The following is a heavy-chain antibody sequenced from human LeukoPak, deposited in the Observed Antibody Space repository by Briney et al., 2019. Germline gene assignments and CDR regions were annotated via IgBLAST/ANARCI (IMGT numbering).Heavy chain of an antibody. Sequence: SETLSLTCTVSGGSISSSYWSWIRQPPGKALEWIGYIYTSGSTNYNPSLKSRVSMSVDTSKNQFSLKLSSVTAADAAVYYCARGSDYDHRNFDYWGQGTLVTVSS. CDR1: GGSISSSY. D-gene: IGHD5-12*01. CDR2: IYTSGST. J-gene: IGHJ4*02. V-gene: IGHV4-4*08. CDR3: ARGSDYDHRNFDY.